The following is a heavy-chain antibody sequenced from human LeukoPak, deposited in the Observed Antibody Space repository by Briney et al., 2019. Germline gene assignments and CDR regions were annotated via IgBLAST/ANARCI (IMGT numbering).Heavy chain of an antibody. CDR1: GYTFTSYG. D-gene: IGHD3-3*01. J-gene: IGHJ4*02. CDR2: IITNFGST. CDR3: ARPWTYYDFWRGYPPFDY. Sequence: GASVKVSCKASGYTFTSYGISWVRQAPGQGLEWMGGIITNFGSTNYAQKYQGRVTITADESTSTAYMELSSLRSEDTAVYYCARPWTYYDFWRGYPPFDYWGQGTLVTVSS. V-gene: IGHV1-69*13.